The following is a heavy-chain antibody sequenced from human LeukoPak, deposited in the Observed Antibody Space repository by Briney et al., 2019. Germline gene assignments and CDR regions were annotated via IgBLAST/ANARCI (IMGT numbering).Heavy chain of an antibody. D-gene: IGHD6-19*01. Sequence: GGSLRLSCAASGFTFSTYAMSWVRQAPGKGLEWVSAISPNSDSTSYADSVKGRFIIFRDNPRNTVYMQMNSLRAEDTAVYYCAKYGNSGWNDAFDIWGKGTTVTASS. V-gene: IGHV3-23*01. J-gene: IGHJ3*02. CDR3: AKYGNSGWNDAFDI. CDR1: GFTFSTYA. CDR2: ISPNSDST.